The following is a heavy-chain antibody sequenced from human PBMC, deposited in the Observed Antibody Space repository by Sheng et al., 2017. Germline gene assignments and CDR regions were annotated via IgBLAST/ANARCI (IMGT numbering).Heavy chain of an antibody. J-gene: IGHJ6*03. CDR2: ISSSSSYT. CDR1: GFTFSDYY. Sequence: QVQLVESGGGLVKPGGSLRLSCAASGFTFSDYYMSWIRQAPGKGLEWVSYISSSSSYTNYADSVKGRFTISRDNAKNSLYLQMNSLRAEDTAVYYCARDLRPVATSYYYYYYMDVWGKGTTVTVSS. V-gene: IGHV3-11*05. CDR3: ARDLRPVATSYYYYYYMDV. D-gene: IGHD5-12*01.